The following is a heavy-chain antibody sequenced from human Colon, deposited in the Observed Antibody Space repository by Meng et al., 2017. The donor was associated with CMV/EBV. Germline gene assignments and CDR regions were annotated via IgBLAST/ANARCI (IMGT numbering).Heavy chain of an antibody. CDR3: VKDPTEDDDY. J-gene: IGHJ4*02. CDR1: GFTFGNYW. D-gene: IGHD2-15*01. V-gene: IGHV3-74*01. CDR2: IRSSGSTT. Sequence: GGSLRLSCAASGFTFGNYWMHWVRQLPGKGLVWVSRIRSSGSTTDYADSVRGRFTISRDNAKNTLYLQMDSLRAEDTAFYYCVKDPTEDDDYWGPGTLVTVSS.